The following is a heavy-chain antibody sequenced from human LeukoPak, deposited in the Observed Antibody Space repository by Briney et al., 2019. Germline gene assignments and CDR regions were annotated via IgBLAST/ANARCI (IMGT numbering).Heavy chain of an antibody. V-gene: IGHV3-43*01. Sequence: PGGSLRLSWAAAGFTFDDYTMHWVRQAPGKGLEWVSLISWDGGSTYYADSVKGRFTISRDNSKNSLYLQMNSLRTEDTALYYCAKGAAGYQKHAFDIWGQGTMVTVSS. CDR3: AKGAAGYQKHAFDI. CDR1: GFTFDDYT. CDR2: ISWDGGST. J-gene: IGHJ3*02. D-gene: IGHD6-13*01.